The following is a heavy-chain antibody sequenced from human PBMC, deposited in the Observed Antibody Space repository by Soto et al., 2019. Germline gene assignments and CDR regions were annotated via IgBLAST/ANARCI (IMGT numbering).Heavy chain of an antibody. CDR2: FDPEDGET. D-gene: IGHD6-6*01. CDR1: GYTLAELS. CDR3: ATVGIAARGYYYYYMDV. Sequence: GASVKVSCKVSGYTLAELSMQWVRQAPGKGLEWMGGFDPEDGETIYAQKFQGRVTMTEDTSTDTAYMELSSLRSEDTAVYYCATVGIAARGYYYYYMDVWGKGTTVTVSS. V-gene: IGHV1-24*01. J-gene: IGHJ6*03.